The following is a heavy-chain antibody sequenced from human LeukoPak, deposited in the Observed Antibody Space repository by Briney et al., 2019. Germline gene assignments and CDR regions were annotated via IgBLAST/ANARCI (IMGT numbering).Heavy chain of an antibody. D-gene: IGHD3-10*01. CDR3: ARFRMVRGVIYFDY. J-gene: IGHJ4*02. V-gene: IGHV4-59*01. CDR1: GGSISSYY. CDR2: IYYSGST. Sequence: SETLSLTCTVSGGSISSYYWSWIRQPPGKGLEWIGYIYYSGSTNYNPSLKSRVTISVDTSKTQFSLKLSSVTAADTAVYYCARFRMVRGVIYFDYWGQGTLVTVSS.